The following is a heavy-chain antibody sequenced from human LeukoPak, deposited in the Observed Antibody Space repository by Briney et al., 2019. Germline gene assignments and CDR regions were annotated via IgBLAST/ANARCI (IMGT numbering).Heavy chain of an antibody. D-gene: IGHD1-26*01. V-gene: IGHV4-30-2*01. CDR3: ARAPSGSSRDY. CDR2: IYHSGST. CDR1: GGSISSGGYY. J-gene: IGHJ4*02. Sequence: SETLSLTCTVSGGSISSGGYYWSWIRQPPGKGLEWIGYIYHSGSTYYNPSLKSRVTISVDRSKNQFSLKLSSVTAADTAVYYCARAPSGSSRDYWGQGTLVTVSS.